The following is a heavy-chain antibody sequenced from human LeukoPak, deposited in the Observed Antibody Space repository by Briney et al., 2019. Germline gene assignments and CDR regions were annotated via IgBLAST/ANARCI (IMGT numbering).Heavy chain of an antibody. V-gene: IGHV3-23*01. D-gene: IGHD2-2*01. CDR3: AKDQQAIFDY. J-gene: IGHJ4*02. CDR1: GFTFSSYA. Sequence: GGSLRLSCAASGFTFSSYAMSWVRQAPGKGLEWVSAISGSGGSTYYADPVKGRSTISRDNSKNTLYLQMDSLRAEDTAVYYCAKDQQAIFDYWGQGTLVTVSS. CDR2: ISGSGGST.